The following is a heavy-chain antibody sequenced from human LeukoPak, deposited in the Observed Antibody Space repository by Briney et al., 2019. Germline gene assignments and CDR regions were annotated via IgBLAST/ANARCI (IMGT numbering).Heavy chain of an antibody. D-gene: IGHD5-18*01. J-gene: IGHJ4*02. CDR3: ANNRGPTTYGYGPDY. V-gene: IGHV4-59*01. CDR2: ISYSGST. Sequence: SETLSLTCTVSGGCISSYYWSWIRQPPGKGLEWIGYISYSGSTSYNPSLKSRVTISVDTSKNQFSLKLSSVTAADTAAYYCANNRGPTTYGYGPDYWGQGTLVTVSS. CDR1: GGCISSYY.